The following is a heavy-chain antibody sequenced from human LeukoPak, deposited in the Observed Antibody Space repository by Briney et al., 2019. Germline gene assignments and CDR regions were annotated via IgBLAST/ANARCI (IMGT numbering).Heavy chain of an antibody. V-gene: IGHV1-69*04. J-gene: IGHJ4*02. D-gene: IGHD3-16*01. CDR3: ARDLRRGSYDLFDY. CDR2: TIPILGIA. Sequence: SVKVSCKASGGTFSSYTISWVRQAPGQGLEWMGRTIPILGIANYALKFQGRVAITADKSTSTAYMELSSLRSEDTAVYYCARDLRRGSYDLFDYWGQGTLVTVSS. CDR1: GGTFSSYT.